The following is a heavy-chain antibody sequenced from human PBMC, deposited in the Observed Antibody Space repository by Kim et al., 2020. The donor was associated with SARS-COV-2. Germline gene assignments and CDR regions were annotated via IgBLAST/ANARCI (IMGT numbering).Heavy chain of an antibody. J-gene: IGHJ4*02. V-gene: IGHV3-11*06. D-gene: IGHD3-10*01. Sequence: SVKGRFTISRDTAKNLLYLQMNSLRAEDTAVYYCARVAHYYGSGSYFPDYWGQGTLVTVSS. CDR3: ARVAHYYGSGSYFPDY.